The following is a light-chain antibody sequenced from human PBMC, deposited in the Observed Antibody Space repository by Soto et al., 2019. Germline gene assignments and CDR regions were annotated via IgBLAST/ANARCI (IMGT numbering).Light chain of an antibody. V-gene: IGLV2-14*03. J-gene: IGLJ7*01. CDR2: DVN. Sequence: QSVLTQPASVSGSPGQSITISCTGTSSDIGNYNYVSWHQQHSGKAPKLIIYDVNSRPSGVSNRFSGSKSGNTASLTISGLQAEDEADYYCSSFTSSTTRVFGGGTQLTVL. CDR1: SSDIGNYNY. CDR3: SSFTSSTTRV.